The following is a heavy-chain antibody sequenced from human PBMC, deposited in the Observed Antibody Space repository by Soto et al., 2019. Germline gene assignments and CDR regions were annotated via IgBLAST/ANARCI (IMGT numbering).Heavy chain of an antibody. CDR1: GFTFSGYS. J-gene: IGHJ4*02. D-gene: IGHD3-9*01. CDR2: ISSGSKTI. Sequence: PGGSLRLSCAASGFTFSGYSLNWVRQAPGKGLEWVSYISSGSKTIYYADSVKGRFTVSRDNARNSQYLQMSSLRDEDTAVYYCAREDILGTRSFDYWGQGTLVTVSS. CDR3: AREDILGTRSFDY. V-gene: IGHV3-48*02.